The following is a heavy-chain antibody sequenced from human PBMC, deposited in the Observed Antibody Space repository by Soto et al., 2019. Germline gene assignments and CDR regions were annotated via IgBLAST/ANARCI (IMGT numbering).Heavy chain of an antibody. Sequence: QVQLQESGPGLVKPSQTLSLTCTVSGGSISSGGYYWTWIRQHPGKGLEWIGYIYYSGTTYYNPSIERRITISVDTSKNQCSLKLSSVTAADTAVYYCAREPSIWGQGTLVTVSS. CDR3: AREPSI. V-gene: IGHV4-31*03. CDR2: IYYSGTT. CDR1: GGSISSGGYY. J-gene: IGHJ4*02.